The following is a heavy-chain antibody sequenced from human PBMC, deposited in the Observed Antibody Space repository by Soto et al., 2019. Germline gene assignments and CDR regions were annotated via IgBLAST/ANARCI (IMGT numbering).Heavy chain of an antibody. J-gene: IGHJ2*01. Sequence: QVQVVQSGAEVKKPGASVKVACKASGYSFDTFGMSWVRQAPGQGLEWMGWISIEKGDTNSAQKFQDRVTMTTDTSTSTAVMELRSLTSDDTAVYYCASCYCSVGSCFTCWHFDLWGRGTLVTVSS. D-gene: IGHD2-15*01. CDR1: GYSFDTFG. CDR2: ISIEKGDT. V-gene: IGHV1-18*01. CDR3: ASCYCSVGSCFTCWHFDL.